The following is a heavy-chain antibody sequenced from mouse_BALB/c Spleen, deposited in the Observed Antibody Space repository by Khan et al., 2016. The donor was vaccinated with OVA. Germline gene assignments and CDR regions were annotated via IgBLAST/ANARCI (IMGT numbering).Heavy chain of an antibody. V-gene: IGHV9-3-1*01. CDR3: ARVGYNGTMDY. J-gene: IGHJ4*01. CDR2: INTYTGEP. CDR1: GYTFTNHG. D-gene: IGHD2-14*01. Sequence: QIQLVQSGPEQKKPGETVKISCKASGYTFTNHGLNWVKQAPGKGLKWMGWINTYTGEPTYADDFKGRFAFSLETSASTAYLQISNLKNEDTATYFCARVGYNGTMDYWGQGTSVTVAS.